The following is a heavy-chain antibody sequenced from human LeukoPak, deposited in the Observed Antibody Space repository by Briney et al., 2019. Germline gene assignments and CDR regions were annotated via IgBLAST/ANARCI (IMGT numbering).Heavy chain of an antibody. J-gene: IGHJ2*01. D-gene: IGHD4-11*01. CDR3: ARESKQGWYFDL. V-gene: IGHV3-48*04. Sequence: GGSLRLSCAASGFTFSSYSMNWVRQAPGKGLEWVSYISSSSNTIYYADSVKGRFTVSRDNAKNSLYLQMNSLRAEDTAVYYCARESKQGWYFDLWGRGTLVTVSS. CDR2: ISSSSNTI. CDR1: GFTFSSYS.